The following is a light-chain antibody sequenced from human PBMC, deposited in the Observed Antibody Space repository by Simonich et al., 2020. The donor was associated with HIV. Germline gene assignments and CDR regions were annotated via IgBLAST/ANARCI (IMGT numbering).Light chain of an antibody. CDR2: LGS. V-gene: IGKV2-28*01. CDR1: QSLLYSDGKTY. Sequence: DIVMTQTPLSLSVTPGQPASISCKSSQSLLYSDGKTYLYWDLQKPGQSPQLLIYLGSNRASGVPDRFSGSGSGTDFTLKISRVEAEDVGVYYCMQALQTPLTFGGGTKVEIK. J-gene: IGKJ4*01. CDR3: MQALQTPLT.